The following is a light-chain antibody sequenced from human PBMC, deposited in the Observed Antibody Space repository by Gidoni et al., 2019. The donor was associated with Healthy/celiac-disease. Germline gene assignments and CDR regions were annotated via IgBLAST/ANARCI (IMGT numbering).Light chain of an antibody. Sequence: EIVLTQSPGTLSLSPGERATLSCRASQSVSSSYLAWYQQKPGQAPRLLIYGASSRATGIPDRFSGSGSGTDFTLTISRLEPEDFAVYYCQQYGSSLVIFGQXTKLEIK. CDR2: GAS. V-gene: IGKV3-20*01. J-gene: IGKJ2*01. CDR1: QSVSSSY. CDR3: QQYGSSLVI.